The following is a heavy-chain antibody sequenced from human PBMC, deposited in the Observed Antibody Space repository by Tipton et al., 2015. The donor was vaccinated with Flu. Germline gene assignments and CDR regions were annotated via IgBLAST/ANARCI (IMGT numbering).Heavy chain of an antibody. CDR2: INHSGST. Sequence: TLSLTCAVYGGSFSGYYWSWIRQPPGKGLEWIGEINHSGSTNYNPSLKSRVTISVDTSKNQFSLKLSSVTAADTAVYYCARLQWLRPFDYWGKGTLVTVSS. J-gene: IGHJ4*02. D-gene: IGHD5-12*01. CDR1: GGSFSGYY. CDR3: ARLQWLRPFDY. V-gene: IGHV4-34*01.